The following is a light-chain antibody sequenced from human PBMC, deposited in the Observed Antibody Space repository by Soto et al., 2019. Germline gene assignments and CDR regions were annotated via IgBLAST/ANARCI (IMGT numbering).Light chain of an antibody. CDR2: DAS. V-gene: IGKV3-11*01. CDR3: QQRSNWPWT. J-gene: IGKJ1*01. Sequence: EIVLTQSPATLSLSPGERATLSCRASQSVSSYLAWYQQKPGQAPRLLIYDASNRATGIPAMFSGSGSGTDFTLTIGRLDPEDFAVYYCQQRSNWPWTCGQGTKVEIK. CDR1: QSVSSY.